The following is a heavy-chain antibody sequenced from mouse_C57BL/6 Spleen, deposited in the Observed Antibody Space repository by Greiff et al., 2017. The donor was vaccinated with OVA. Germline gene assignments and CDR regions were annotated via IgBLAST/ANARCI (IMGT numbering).Heavy chain of an antibody. CDR2: ISDGGSYT. D-gene: IGHD1-1*01. J-gene: IGHJ1*03. CDR1: GFTFSSYA. V-gene: IGHV5-4*01. CDR3: ASQYYGSSYWYFDV. Sequence: EVQLVESGGGLVKPGGSLKLSCAASGFTFSSYAMSWVRQTPETRLEWVATISDGGSYTYYPDTVKGRFTISRDNAKNNLYLQMSQLTSEDTAMYYCASQYYGSSYWYFDVWGTGTTVTVSS.